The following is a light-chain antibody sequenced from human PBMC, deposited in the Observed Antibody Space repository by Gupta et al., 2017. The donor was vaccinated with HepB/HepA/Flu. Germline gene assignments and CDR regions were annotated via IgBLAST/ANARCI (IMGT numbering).Light chain of an antibody. Sequence: SYVLTQPPSLSVAPGQAARLTCGGDDIESKSVHWYQQKPGQAPVLVVYNDYDRPSGIPGRFSGSNSGNTATLTISGVEAGDEADYYCQLWTSTDHPRYVFGTGTKVTVV. V-gene: IGLV3-21*02. J-gene: IGLJ1*01. CDR2: NDY. CDR3: QLWTSTDHPRYV. CDR1: DIESKS.